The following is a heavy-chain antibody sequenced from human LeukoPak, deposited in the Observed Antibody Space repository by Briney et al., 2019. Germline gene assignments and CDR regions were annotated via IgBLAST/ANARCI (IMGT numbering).Heavy chain of an antibody. D-gene: IGHD3-3*01. CDR2: IYTSGST. V-gene: IGHV4-4*07. CDR3: ARSLYDFWSGYYPLGY. J-gene: IGHJ4*02. CDR1: GGPISSYY. Sequence: SETLSLTCTVSGGPISSYYWSWIRQPAGKGLEWIGRIYTSGSTNYNPSLKSRVTMSVDTSKNQFSLKLSSVTAADTAVYYCARSLYDFWSGYYPLGYWGQGTLDTVSS.